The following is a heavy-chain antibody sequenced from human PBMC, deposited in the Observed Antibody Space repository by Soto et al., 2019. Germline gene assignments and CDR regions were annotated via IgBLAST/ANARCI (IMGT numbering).Heavy chain of an antibody. CDR1: GYIFVNYG. D-gene: IGHD2-2*03. V-gene: IGHV1-18*01. CDR3: AIVDNYFTPTPQDV. J-gene: IGHJ6*02. Sequence: QVQLVQSGDEVRKPGYSVKVSCKASGYIFVNYGIAWVRQAPGQGLEWMGWISPYSGNPHYASKVQGRLTMTTDTSTSTAYMDLARLTSYDTAVYSCAIVDNYFTPTPQDVWGQGTTVTVS. CDR2: ISPYSGNP.